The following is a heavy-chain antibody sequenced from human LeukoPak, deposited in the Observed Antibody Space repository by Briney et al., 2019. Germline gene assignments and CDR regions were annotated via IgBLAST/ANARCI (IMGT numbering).Heavy chain of an antibody. Sequence: GSLRLSCAASGFTFDDYGMSWIRQPPGKGLEWIGEIKDGGITNYNPSLRSRVTISADTSKKQLSLKLSSATDADTAVYYCVRGFSGVVGDYWGQGTQVTVSS. J-gene: IGHJ4*02. CDR3: VRGFSGVVGDY. CDR2: IKDGGIT. V-gene: IGHV4-34*01. CDR1: GFTFDDYG. D-gene: IGHD3-10*01.